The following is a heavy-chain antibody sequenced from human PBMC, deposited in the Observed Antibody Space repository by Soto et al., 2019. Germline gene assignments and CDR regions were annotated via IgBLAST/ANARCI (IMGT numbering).Heavy chain of an antibody. J-gene: IGHJ4*02. V-gene: IGHV3-33*06. CDR2: TWSGGRTE. CDR3: AKDDDTSSHYSLLDF. CDR1: GFAFSYHG. Sequence: VQLVESGGGVVQPGTSLRLSCAASGFAFSYHGIHWVRQAPGKGLEWVAVTWSGGRTEYYADSVRGRFTISRDNSKTTVYLQMNSLRVEDTAVYYCAKDDDTSSHYSLLDFRGQGTLVTVSS. D-gene: IGHD3-22*01.